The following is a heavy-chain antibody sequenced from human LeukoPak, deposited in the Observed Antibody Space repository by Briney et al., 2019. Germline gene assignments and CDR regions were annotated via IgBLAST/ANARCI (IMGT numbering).Heavy chain of an antibody. J-gene: IGHJ4*02. Sequence: PGGSLRLSCAASGFTFSSYSMNWVRQAPGKELEWVSSISSSSSYIYYADSVKGRFTISRDNAKNSLYLQMNSLRAEDTAVYYCASFASNLIGLDYWGQGTLVTVSS. V-gene: IGHV3-21*01. D-gene: IGHD3-16*02. CDR3: ASFASNLIGLDY. CDR2: ISSSSSYI. CDR1: GFTFSSYS.